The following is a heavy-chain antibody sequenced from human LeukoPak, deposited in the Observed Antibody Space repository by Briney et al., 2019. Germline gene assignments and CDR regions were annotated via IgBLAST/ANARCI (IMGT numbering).Heavy chain of an antibody. D-gene: IGHD6-13*01. CDR2: INPSGGST. V-gene: IGHV1-46*01. CDR1: GYTFTSYY. Sequence: GASVKVSCKASGYTFTSYYMHWVRQAPGQGLEWMGIINPSGGSTSYAQKFQGRVTMTRDTSTSTVYMELSSLRSEDTAVYYCARPRGVAAAGTDAFDIWGQGTMVTVSS. J-gene: IGHJ3*02. CDR3: ARPRGVAAAGTDAFDI.